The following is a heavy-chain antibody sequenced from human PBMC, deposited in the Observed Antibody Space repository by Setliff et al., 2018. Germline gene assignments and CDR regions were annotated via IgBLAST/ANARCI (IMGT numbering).Heavy chain of an antibody. Sequence: ASVKVSCKASGYTFRQSIVSWVRQAPGQGLEWLGWIGVYSGNTYSAQRFQGRVSLTTDESTNTAYLELRSLRSDDTAVYYCSRLVRYCTTTTCQSVPGAEVWGQGTLVTVSS. V-gene: IGHV1-18*01. CDR3: SRLVRYCTTTTCQSVPGAEV. CDR2: IGVYSGNT. D-gene: IGHD2-8*01. J-gene: IGHJ4*02. CDR1: GYTFRQSI.